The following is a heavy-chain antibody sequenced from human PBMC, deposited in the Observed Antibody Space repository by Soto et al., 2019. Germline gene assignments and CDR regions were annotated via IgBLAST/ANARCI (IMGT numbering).Heavy chain of an antibody. CDR2: ISSSSSTI. CDR1: GFTFSSYS. D-gene: IGHD1-26*01. Sequence: LRLSCAASGFTFSSYSMNWVRQAPGKGLEWVSYISSSSSTIYYADSVKGRFTISRDNAKNSLYRQMNSLRDEDTAVYYCARDLSLRGATIYYYYGMDVWGQGTTVTVSS. CDR3: ARDLSLRGATIYYYYGMDV. V-gene: IGHV3-48*02. J-gene: IGHJ6*02.